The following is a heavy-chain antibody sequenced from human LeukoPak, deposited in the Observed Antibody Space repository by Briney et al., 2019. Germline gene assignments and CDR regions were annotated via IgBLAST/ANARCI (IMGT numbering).Heavy chain of an antibody. D-gene: IGHD3-10*01. CDR3: AREGYYGSGSSQYYYYGMDV. J-gene: IGHJ6*04. V-gene: IGHV4-34*01. CDR1: GGFFSGYY. Sequence: SETLSLTCAVYGGFFSGYYWSWIRQPPGKGLEWIGEINHSGSTNYNPSLKSRVTISVDTSKNQFSLKLSSVTAADTAVYYCAREGYYGSGSSQYYYYGMDVWGKGTTVTVSS. CDR2: INHSGST.